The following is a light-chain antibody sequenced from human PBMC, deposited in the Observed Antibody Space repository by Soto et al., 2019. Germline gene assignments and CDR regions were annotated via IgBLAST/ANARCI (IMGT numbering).Light chain of an antibody. Sequence: DLQMTQSPSALSASVGDRVTITGRTNQIISSWLAWYQQKPGIAPKLLIYKASTLESGVPSRFSGSGSGTDFTLTISSLLPDDFATYYCQQYNSSPWTFGQGTKVEIK. CDR3: QQYNSSPWT. V-gene: IGKV1-5*03. CDR1: QIISSW. J-gene: IGKJ1*01. CDR2: KAS.